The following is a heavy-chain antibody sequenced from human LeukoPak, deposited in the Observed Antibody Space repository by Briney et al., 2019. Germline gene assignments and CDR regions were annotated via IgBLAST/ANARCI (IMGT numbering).Heavy chain of an antibody. CDR3: ARGFASEIAAFDY. V-gene: IGHV1-18*01. J-gene: IGHJ4*02. CDR2: ISGYNGNT. Sequence: ASVKVSCKASGYTFTSYGISWVRQAPGQGLEWMGWISGYNGNTKYAQKFQARVTLTTDTSTSTAYMELWSLRSDDTAVYYCARGFASEIAAFDYWGQGTLVTVSS. CDR1: GYTFTSYG. D-gene: IGHD6-6*01.